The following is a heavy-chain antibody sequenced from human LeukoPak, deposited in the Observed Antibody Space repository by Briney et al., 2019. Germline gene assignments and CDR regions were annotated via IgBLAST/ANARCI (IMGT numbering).Heavy chain of an antibody. D-gene: IGHD2-2*01. CDR3: AKDQTYLLLWGFFDY. CDR2: ITYSDSRT. CDR1: GFTFSSYA. V-gene: IGHV3-23*01. Sequence: GGSLRLSCVASGFTFSSYAMTWVRQAPGKGPEWVSSITYSDSRTYYADSVRGRFTISRDNSKNTLYLQMNSLRAEDTAVYYCAKDQTYLLLWGFFDYWGQGTLVTVSS. J-gene: IGHJ4*02.